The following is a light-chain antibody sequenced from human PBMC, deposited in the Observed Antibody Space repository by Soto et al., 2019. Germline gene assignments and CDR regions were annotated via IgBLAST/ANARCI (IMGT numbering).Light chain of an antibody. J-gene: IGLJ2*01. V-gene: IGLV2-11*01. CDR3: AAWDDSLNGLVV. Sequence: QSALTQPRSVSGSPGQSVAISCTGTSSDVGGYNYVSWYRQHPGKAPKLMIYDVSKRPSGVPDRFSGSKSGTSASLAISGLQSEDEADYYCAAWDDSLNGLVVFGGGTKLTVL. CDR1: SSDVGGYNY. CDR2: DVS.